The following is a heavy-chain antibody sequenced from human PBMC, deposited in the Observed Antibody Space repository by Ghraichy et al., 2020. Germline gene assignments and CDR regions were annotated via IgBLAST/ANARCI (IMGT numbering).Heavy chain of an antibody. CDR3: TLSLYGDYYFDY. J-gene: IGHJ4*02. V-gene: IGHV3-15*01. CDR2: IKSKTDGGTT. Sequence: GGSLRLSCAASGFTFSNAWMSWVRQPPGKGLEWVGRIKSKTDGGTTDYAAPVKGRFTISRDDSKNTLYLQMNSLKTEDTAVYYCTLSLYGDYYFDYWGQGTLVTVSS. D-gene: IGHD4-17*01. CDR1: GFTFSNAW.